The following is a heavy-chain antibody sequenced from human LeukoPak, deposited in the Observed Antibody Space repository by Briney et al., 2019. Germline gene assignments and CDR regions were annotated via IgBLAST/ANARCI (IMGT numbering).Heavy chain of an antibody. CDR1: GGSISSGSYY. CDR2: IYTSGST. J-gene: IGHJ5*02. V-gene: IGHV4-61*02. Sequence: SQTLSLTCTVSGGSISSGSYYWSWIRQPAGKGLEWIGRIYTSGSTNYNPSLKSRVTISVDTSKNQFSLKLSSVTAADTAAYYCARQQLVPYNWFDPWGQGTLVTVSS. CDR3: ARQQLVPYNWFDP. D-gene: IGHD6-13*01.